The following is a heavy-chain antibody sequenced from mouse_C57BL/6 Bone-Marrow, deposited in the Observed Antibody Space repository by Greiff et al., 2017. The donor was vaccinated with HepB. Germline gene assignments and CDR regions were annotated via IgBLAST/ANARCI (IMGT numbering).Heavy chain of an antibody. V-gene: IGHV5-4*03. CDR3: ARVTITTVVAEDY. D-gene: IGHD1-1*01. CDR2: ISDGGSYT. CDR1: GFTFSSYA. Sequence: DVKLVESGGGLVKPGGSLKLSCAASGFTFSSYAMSWVRQTPEKRLEWVATISDGGSYTYYPDNVKGRFTISRDNAKNNLYLQMSHLKSEDTAMYYCARVTITTVVAEDYWGQGTSVTVSS. J-gene: IGHJ4*01.